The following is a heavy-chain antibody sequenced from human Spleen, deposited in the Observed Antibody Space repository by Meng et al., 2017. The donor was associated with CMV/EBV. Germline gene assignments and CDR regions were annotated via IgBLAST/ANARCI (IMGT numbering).Heavy chain of an antibody. J-gene: IGHJ4*02. CDR1: GFTVSGNY. Sequence: GGSLRLSCAASGFTVSGNYMSWVRQAPGKGLEWVSVIYSGGSTYYADSVKGRFTISRDNSKNTLYLQMNSLRAEDTAVYYCARDEPYCSSTSCYTYWGQGTLVTVSS. D-gene: IGHD2-2*02. CDR3: ARDEPYCSSTSCYTY. CDR2: IYSGGST. V-gene: IGHV3-53*01.